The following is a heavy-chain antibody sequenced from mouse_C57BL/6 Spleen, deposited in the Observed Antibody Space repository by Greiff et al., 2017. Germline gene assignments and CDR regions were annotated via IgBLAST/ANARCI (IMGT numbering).Heavy chain of an antibody. D-gene: IGHD2-1*01. CDR3: AREVIYYGNFDY. V-gene: IGHV3-6*01. Sequence: EVQLQQSGPGLVKPSQSLSLTCSVTGYSITSGYYWNWIRQFPGNKLEWMGYISYDGSNNYNPSLKNRISITRDTSKNQFFLKLNSVTTEDTATYYCAREVIYYGNFDYWGQGTTLTVSS. CDR2: ISYDGSN. J-gene: IGHJ2*01. CDR1: GYSITSGYY.